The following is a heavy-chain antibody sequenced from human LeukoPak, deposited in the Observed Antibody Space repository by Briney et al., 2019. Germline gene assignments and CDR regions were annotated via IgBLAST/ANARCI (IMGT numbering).Heavy chain of an antibody. Sequence: SETLSLTCTVPGGSISSRGYYWGWIRQPPGKGLEWIGSIYYSGTTYYSPSLRSRLTISVDTSKNPFSLTLSSVTAADTAVYYCASRHNHAFDIWGQGTMVTVSS. CDR2: IYYSGTT. V-gene: IGHV4-39*01. J-gene: IGHJ3*02. CDR3: ASRHNHAFDI. CDR1: GGSISSRGYY.